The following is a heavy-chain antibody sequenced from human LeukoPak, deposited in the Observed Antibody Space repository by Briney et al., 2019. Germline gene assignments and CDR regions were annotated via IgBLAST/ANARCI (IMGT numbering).Heavy chain of an antibody. J-gene: IGHJ4*02. V-gene: IGHV3-74*01. CDR1: GSTFSSYW. Sequence: RGSLRLSCAASGSTFSSYWMNWVRQAPGKGLVWVSRINDDGSSTNYADSVKGRFTISRDNAKNTLYLQMNSLRAEDTAVYYCTPLHYSFDYWGQGTLVTVSS. CDR3: TPLHYSFDY. CDR2: INDDGSST.